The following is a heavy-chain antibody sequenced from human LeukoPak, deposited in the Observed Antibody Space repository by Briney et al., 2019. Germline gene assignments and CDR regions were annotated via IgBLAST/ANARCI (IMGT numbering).Heavy chain of an antibody. J-gene: IGHJ6*03. CDR2: ISSTSTYI. Sequence: GGSLRLSCAPSGFTFSSYSMNWVSQAPGKGLEWVSSISSTSTYIYYADSVKGRFTISRDNAWNSLYLQINSLRAEDTAVYYCARVVASWDYYYMDVWGKGATVIVSS. D-gene: IGHD5-12*01. CDR3: ARVVASWDYYYMDV. CDR1: GFTFSSYS. V-gene: IGHV3-21*01.